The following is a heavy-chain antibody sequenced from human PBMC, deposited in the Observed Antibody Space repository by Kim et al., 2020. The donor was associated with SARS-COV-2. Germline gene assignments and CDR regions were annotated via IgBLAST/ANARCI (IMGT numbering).Heavy chain of an antibody. D-gene: IGHD5-12*01. CDR1: GFTFSSYG. V-gene: IGHV3-33*05. CDR2: ISYDGSNK. J-gene: IGHJ4*02. Sequence: GGSLRLSCAASGFTFSSYGMNWVRQAPGKGLEWVAVISYDGSNKYYADSVKGRFTISRDNSKNTLYLQMNSLRAEDTAVYYCAREVGGNSGFSLSFDYWGQGTLVTVSS. CDR3: AREVGGNSGFSLSFDY.